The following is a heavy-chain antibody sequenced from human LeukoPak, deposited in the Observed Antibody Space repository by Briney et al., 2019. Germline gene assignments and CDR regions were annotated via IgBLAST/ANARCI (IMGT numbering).Heavy chain of an antibody. J-gene: IGHJ4*02. V-gene: IGHV3-21*01. CDR1: GFTFSSYS. CDR3: ASLPDYGGYPGIDY. D-gene: IGHD4-17*01. Sequence: GGSLRLSCAASGFTFSSYSMNWVRQAPGKGLEWVSSISSSSSYIYYADSVKGRFTISRDNAKNSLYLQMNSLRAEDTAVYYCASLPDYGGYPGIDYWGQGTLVTVSS. CDR2: ISSSSSYI.